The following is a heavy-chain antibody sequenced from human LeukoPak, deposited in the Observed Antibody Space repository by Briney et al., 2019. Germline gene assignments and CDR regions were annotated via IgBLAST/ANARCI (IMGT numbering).Heavy chain of an antibody. D-gene: IGHD3-10*01. CDR2: IYYSGST. CDR3: AREDGSGYYFDY. J-gene: IGHJ4*02. Sequence: SQTLSLTCTVSGGSISSGGYYWSWIRQHPGKGLEWIGYIYYSGSTYYNPSLKSRVTISVDTSKNQFSLKLSSVTAADTAMYYCAREDGSGYYFDYWGQGTLVTVSS. V-gene: IGHV4-31*03. CDR1: GGSISSGGYY.